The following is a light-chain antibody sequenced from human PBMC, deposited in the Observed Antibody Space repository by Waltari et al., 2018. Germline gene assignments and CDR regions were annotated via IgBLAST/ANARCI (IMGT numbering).Light chain of an antibody. Sequence: SYDLTQPPSVSVSPGQTASITCSGYKLGVKYPPGYHQKPGQSPVLVIYQDTKRPSGIPERFSGSNSGNTATLTISGTQAMDEADYYCQAWDSSTVVFGGGTKLTVL. V-gene: IGLV3-1*01. CDR2: QDT. CDR1: KLGVKY. J-gene: IGLJ2*01. CDR3: QAWDSSTVV.